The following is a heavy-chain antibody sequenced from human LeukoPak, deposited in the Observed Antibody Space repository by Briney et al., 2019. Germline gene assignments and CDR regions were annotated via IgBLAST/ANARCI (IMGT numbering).Heavy chain of an antibody. CDR2: INSDGYST. V-gene: IGHV3-74*03. Sequence: PRGCLRLSCAAAGFTFRRYWMRWLRQAPPGGLAWVSRINSDGYSTTYADSVRGRFTIYRDNGKNTLYLQMNSLRVDDTAVYYCARDYGGWGLGTLVTVSS. J-gene: IGHJ4*02. D-gene: IGHD4/OR15-4a*01. CDR1: GFTFRRYW. CDR3: ARDYGG.